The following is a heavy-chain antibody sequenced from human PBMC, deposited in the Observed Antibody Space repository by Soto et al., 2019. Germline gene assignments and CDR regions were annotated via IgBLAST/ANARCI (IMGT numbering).Heavy chain of an antibody. CDR1: GFTFTNYW. Sequence: SGGSLRLSCAAAGFTFTNYWMSWVRQAPGKGLEWLANIKEDGSSKNYVDSVKGRFTISRDNAKNSLYLQMSSLRAEDSAVYYCARDESDTYTNYRFDYWGQGTLVTVSS. D-gene: IGHD4-4*01. J-gene: IGHJ4*01. CDR2: IKEDGSSK. V-gene: IGHV3-7*03. CDR3: ARDESDTYTNYRFDY.